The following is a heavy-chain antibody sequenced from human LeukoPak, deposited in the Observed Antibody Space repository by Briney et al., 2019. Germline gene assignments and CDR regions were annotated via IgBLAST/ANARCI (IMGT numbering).Heavy chain of an antibody. V-gene: IGHV1-8*01. CDR2: MNPNSGNT. J-gene: IGHJ6*02. D-gene: IGHD3-3*01. CDR1: GYTFTSYD. CDR3: ARAEYKTSYDFWSGYYRSGDYYYYGMDV. Sequence: GASVKVSCTASGYTFTSYDINWVRQATGQGLEWMGWMNPNSGNTGYAQKFQGRVTMTRNTSISTAYMELNSLRSEDTAVYYCARAEYKTSYDFWSGYYRSGDYYYYGMDVWGQGTTVTVSS.